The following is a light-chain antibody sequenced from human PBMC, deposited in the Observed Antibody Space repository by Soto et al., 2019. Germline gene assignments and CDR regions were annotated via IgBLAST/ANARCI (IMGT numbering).Light chain of an antibody. Sequence: QSVLTQPPSVSGAPGQRVTISCTGSSSNIGGGYDVHWYQQLPGTAPKLLIYGNSKRPSGVPDRFSGSKSDTSASLAITGLQAEDEADYYCQSYDSSLSGYVVFGGGTKVTVL. J-gene: IGLJ2*01. V-gene: IGLV1-40*01. CDR2: GNS. CDR3: QSYDSSLSGYVV. CDR1: SSNIGGGYD.